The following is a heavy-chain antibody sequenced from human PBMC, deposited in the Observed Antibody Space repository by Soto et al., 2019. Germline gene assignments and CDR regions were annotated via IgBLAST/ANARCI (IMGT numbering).Heavy chain of an antibody. CDR2: MSGSGGHT. Sequence: GGSLRLSCAASGFTFSSQAMNWVRQAPGKGLEWVSGMSGSGGHTYYADSVKGRFTISRDNSKNTLFLQLNNLRADGTAVYYCAKADSSGYYPPYYFDYWGQGSLVTVSS. J-gene: IGHJ4*02. D-gene: IGHD3-22*01. V-gene: IGHV3-23*01. CDR1: GFTFSSQA. CDR3: AKADSSGYYPPYYFDY.